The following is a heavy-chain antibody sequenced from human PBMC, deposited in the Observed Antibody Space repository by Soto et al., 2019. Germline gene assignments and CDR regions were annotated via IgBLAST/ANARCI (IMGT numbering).Heavy chain of an antibody. Sequence: GGSLILSCAASRFTFSSYPMSWVRQAPGKGLEWVSAISPSGDNTYSPDSVKGRFTISRDNSKNTLYLQMNNLRAEDTAVYYCADGGEWSFNFEYWGQGTQVTVSS. CDR3: ADGGEWSFNFEY. J-gene: IGHJ4*02. CDR2: ISPSGDNT. D-gene: IGHD3-3*01. CDR1: RFTFSSYP. V-gene: IGHV3-23*01.